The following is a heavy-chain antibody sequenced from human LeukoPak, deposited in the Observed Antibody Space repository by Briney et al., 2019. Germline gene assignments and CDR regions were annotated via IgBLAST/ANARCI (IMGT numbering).Heavy chain of an antibody. J-gene: IGHJ5*02. CDR3: ATFSYAGNAGGSAGS. Sequence: GSLRLSCAASGFTASSKYMTWVRQASGKGLEWVSVIYRGGNTYYADSVKGRFSISRDNSKNTVNLQMNSLRAEDTAVYYCATFSYAGNAGGSAGSWGQGTLVTVSS. D-gene: IGHD4-23*01. V-gene: IGHV3-53*01. CDR1: GFTASSKY. CDR2: IYRGGNT.